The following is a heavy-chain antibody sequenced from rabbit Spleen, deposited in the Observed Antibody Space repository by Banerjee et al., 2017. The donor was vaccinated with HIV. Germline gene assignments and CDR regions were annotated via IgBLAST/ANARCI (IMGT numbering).Heavy chain of an antibody. CDR1: GVSFSSSSY. CDR2: IEADGSGFT. CDR3: ARGSAAMTMMITGFYLNL. V-gene: IGHV1S45*01. J-gene: IGHJ4*01. D-gene: IGHD2-1*01. Sequence: QEQLVESGGDLVKPGASLTLTCTASGVSFSSSSYMCWVRQAPGKGLEWIACIEADGSGFTYFATWAKGRFTISKTSSTTVTLQMTSLTAADTATYVCARGSAAMTMMITGFYLNLWGQGTLVTVS.